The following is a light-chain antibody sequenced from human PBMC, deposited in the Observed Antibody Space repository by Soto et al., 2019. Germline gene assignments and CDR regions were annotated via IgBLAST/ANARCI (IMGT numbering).Light chain of an antibody. Sequence: DIQMTQSPSSLSASVGDRVTITCRASQSISSYLNWYQQKPGKAPKLLIYAASSLQSGVPSRFSGSGSGTDFTLTISRLQPEDFATYYCQHSYSTPYTFGQRTKLEIK. CDR3: QHSYSTPYT. CDR2: AAS. V-gene: IGKV1-39*01. CDR1: QSISSY. J-gene: IGKJ2*01.